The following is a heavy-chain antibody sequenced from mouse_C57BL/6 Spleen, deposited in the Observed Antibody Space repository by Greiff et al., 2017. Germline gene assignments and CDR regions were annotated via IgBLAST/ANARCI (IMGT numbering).Heavy chain of an antibody. Sequence: VKLVESGAELARPGASVKLSCKASGYTFTSYGISWVKQRTGQGLEWIGEIYPRSGNTYYNEKFKGKATLTADKSSSTAYMELRSLTSEDSAVYVCASSSYNWYFDVWGTGTTVTVSS. V-gene: IGHV1-81*01. CDR2: IYPRSGNT. D-gene: IGHD1-1*01. CDR1: GYTFTSYG. J-gene: IGHJ1*03. CDR3: ASSSYNWYFDV.